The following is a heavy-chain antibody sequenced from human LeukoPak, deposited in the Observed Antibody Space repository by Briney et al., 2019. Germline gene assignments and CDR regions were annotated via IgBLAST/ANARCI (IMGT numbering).Heavy chain of an antibody. J-gene: IGHJ4*02. CDR1: GYTFTGYY. CDR2: INPNSGGT. Sequence: ASVTVSCKASGYTFTGYYMHWVRQAPGQGLEWMGWINPNSGGTSYAQEFQGRVTMTRDTSIFTAYMELTSLRSDDTAVYYCARDSRGPHDYWGQGTLVTVSS. CDR3: ARDSRGPHDY. D-gene: IGHD1-26*01. V-gene: IGHV1-2*02.